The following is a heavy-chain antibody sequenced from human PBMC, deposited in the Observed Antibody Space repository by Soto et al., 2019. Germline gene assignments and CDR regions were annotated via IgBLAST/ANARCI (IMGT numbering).Heavy chain of an antibody. CDR2: ISQSGTT. J-gene: IGHJ6*02. Sequence: RAETLSLTCAVSGASISSDNRWTWVRQPPGEGLEWIGEISQSGTTKYNPSLASRVTISVDKSKNQFSLRLTSMTAADTAVYYCAKKVPAALRLYYFFGLDVWGQGTTVTVSS. V-gene: IGHV4-4*02. D-gene: IGHD2-15*01. CDR3: AKKVPAALRLYYFFGLDV. CDR1: GASISSDNR.